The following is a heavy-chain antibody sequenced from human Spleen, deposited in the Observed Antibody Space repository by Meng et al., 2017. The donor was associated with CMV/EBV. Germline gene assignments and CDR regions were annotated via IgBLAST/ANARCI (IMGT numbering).Heavy chain of an antibody. Sequence: GESLKISCAASGFTFRNSWMTWIRQTPDKRLEWVANIKQDGSEKYYVDSVKGRFTISRDNAKNSLYLQMNSLRVEDTAVYYCARDGLTIDYWGQGTLVTVSS. CDR3: ARDGLTIDY. J-gene: IGHJ4*02. D-gene: IGHD4/OR15-4a*01. V-gene: IGHV3-7*01. CDR2: IKQDGSEK. CDR1: GFTFRNSW.